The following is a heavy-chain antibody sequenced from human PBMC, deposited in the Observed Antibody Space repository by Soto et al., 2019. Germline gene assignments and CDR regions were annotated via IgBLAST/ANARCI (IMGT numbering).Heavy chain of an antibody. CDR3: ARVRAYSYGYEDY. J-gene: IGHJ4*02. CDR2: IYHSGTT. D-gene: IGHD5-18*01. V-gene: IGHV4-30-4*01. Sequence: SETLSLTCTVSGGSMRSDDYCWSWIRQPPGKGLEWIGYIYHSGTTYYNPSLQSRVSISLDTSKNQFSLKLSSVTAADTAVYYCARVRAYSYGYEDYWGQGTLVTVSS. CDR1: GGSMRSDDYC.